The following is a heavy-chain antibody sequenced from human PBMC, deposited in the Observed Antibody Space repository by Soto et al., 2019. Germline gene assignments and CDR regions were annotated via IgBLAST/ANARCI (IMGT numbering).Heavy chain of an antibody. Sequence: ASVKVSCKASGYTFTSYGISWVRQAPGQGLEWMGWISAYNGNTNYAQKLQGRVTMTTDTSTSTAYMELRSLRSDDTAVYYCAREGKAVTGTANYYSYGMDGWGQGTTVTVSS. CDR1: GYTFTSYG. V-gene: IGHV1-18*01. J-gene: IGHJ6*02. CDR2: ISAYNGNT. CDR3: AREGKAVTGTANYYSYGMDG. D-gene: IGHD1-7*01.